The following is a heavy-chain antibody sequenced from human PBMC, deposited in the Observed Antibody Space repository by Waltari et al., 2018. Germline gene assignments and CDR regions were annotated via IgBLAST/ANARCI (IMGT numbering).Heavy chain of an antibody. CDR2: INPEGTNT. J-gene: IGHJ4*02. V-gene: IGHV3-74*01. D-gene: IGHD3-9*01. Sequence: EVQLVESGGGFVQPGGALSPPCSASGFRFTNYWVHWVRQAPGKGRVWVSRINPEGTNTAYADSVKGRCTVSRDNAKNTLYLQMTSLRAEDTAVYYCVRGGHFDWSPLDHWGPGTLVTVSS. CDR3: VRGGHFDWSPLDH. CDR1: GFRFTNYW.